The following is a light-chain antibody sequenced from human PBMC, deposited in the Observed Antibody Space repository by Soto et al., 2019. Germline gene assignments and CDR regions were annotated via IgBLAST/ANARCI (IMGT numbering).Light chain of an antibody. V-gene: IGLV2-14*03. CDR3: SSYTSDNDV. J-gene: IGLJ1*01. Sequence: QSALTQPASVSGSPGQSITISCTGTSSDVSVYKYVSWYQQHPGKAPKLIIYDVTNRPSGVSDRFSGSKSGNTASLTISGLQAEDEADYHCSSYTSDNDVFGTGTKVTVL. CDR2: DVT. CDR1: SSDVSVYKY.